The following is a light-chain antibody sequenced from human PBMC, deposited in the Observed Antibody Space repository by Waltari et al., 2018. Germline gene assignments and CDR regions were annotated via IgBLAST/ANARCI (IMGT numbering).Light chain of an antibody. J-gene: IGKJ4*01. CDR3: QQYNRWPPLT. CDR2: GAS. Sequence: EVVMTQSPAALTVSPGERVTPTCQASQHIDNNLAWYQQKPGQSPRLLIYGASTRATGVPARFSGSGSGTEFTLTISSLQSEDCAVFYCQQYNRWPPLTCGGGTKVEIK. V-gene: IGKV3-15*01. CDR1: QHIDNN.